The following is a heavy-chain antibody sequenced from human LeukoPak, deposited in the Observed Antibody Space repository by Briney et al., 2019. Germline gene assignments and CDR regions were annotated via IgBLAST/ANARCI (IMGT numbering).Heavy chain of an antibody. Sequence: ASVKVSCKASGYTFTGYYMHWVRQAPGQGLEWMGWINPNSGGTNYAQKFQGRVTMTRDTSISTAYMELSRLRSDDTAMYYCVRDRRYCSSTSCYINWFDPWGQGTLVTVSS. V-gene: IGHV1-2*02. CDR2: INPNSGGT. J-gene: IGHJ5*02. CDR3: VRDRRYCSSTSCYINWFDP. CDR1: GYTFTGYY. D-gene: IGHD2-2*01.